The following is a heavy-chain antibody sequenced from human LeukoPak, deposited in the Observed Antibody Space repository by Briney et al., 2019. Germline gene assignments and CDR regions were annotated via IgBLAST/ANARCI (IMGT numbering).Heavy chain of an antibody. CDR3: ASDGCSGGSCYYFDY. CDR1: GFTFSSYA. Sequence: PGGSLRLSCAASGFTFSSYAMHWVRQAPGKGLEWVAVISYDGSNKYYADSMKGRFTISRDNSKNTLYLQMNSLRAEDTAVYYCASDGCSGGSCYYFDYWGQGALVTVSS. J-gene: IGHJ4*02. D-gene: IGHD2-15*01. V-gene: IGHV3-30-3*01. CDR2: ISYDGSNK.